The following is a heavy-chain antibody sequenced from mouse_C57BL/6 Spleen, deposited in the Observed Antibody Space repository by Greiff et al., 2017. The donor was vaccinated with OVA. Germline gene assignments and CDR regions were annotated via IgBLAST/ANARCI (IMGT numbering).Heavy chain of an antibody. CDR2: IYPGDGDT. Sequence: VQLVESGAELVKPGASVKISCKASGYAFSSYWMNWVKQRPGKGLEWIGQIYPGDGDTNYNGKFKGKATLTADKSSSTAYMQLSSLAYEDSAVYFCSRGVWDMEYWGQGTSVTVAS. V-gene: IGHV1-80*01. J-gene: IGHJ4*01. CDR1: GYAFSSYW. D-gene: IGHD2-10*02. CDR3: SRGVWDMEY.